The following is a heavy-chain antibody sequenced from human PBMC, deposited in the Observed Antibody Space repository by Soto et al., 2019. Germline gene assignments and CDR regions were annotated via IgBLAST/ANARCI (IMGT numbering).Heavy chain of an antibody. D-gene: IGHD3-10*01. CDR2: ISWNSGTI. CDR3: ARDVWSRGSGPPGS. V-gene: IGHV3-9*01. J-gene: IGHJ5*02. Sequence: GGSLSLSCSASGFSVAVYAMHWVRPAPGKGLEWVTGISWNSGTIGYADSVKGRFTFSRDNAKNSLYLQMNSLRAEDTALYYWARDVWSRGSGPPGSWGQGTPVTVSS. CDR1: GFSVAVYA.